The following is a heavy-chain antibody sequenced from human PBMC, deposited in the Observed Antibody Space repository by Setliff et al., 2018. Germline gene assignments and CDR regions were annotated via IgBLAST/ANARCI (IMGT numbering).Heavy chain of an antibody. Sequence: GGSLRLSCAASGFTFSNYAMAWVRQAPGKGLEWVSAISGSGDSTYYADSVKGRFTISRDNSKNTLYLQLNSLRAEDTAIYYCAKRGPYCSGGTCHYYFDYWGQGTLVTVSS. V-gene: IGHV3-23*01. J-gene: IGHJ4*02. D-gene: IGHD2-15*01. CDR3: AKRGPYCSGGTCHYYFDY. CDR2: ISGSGDST. CDR1: GFTFSNYA.